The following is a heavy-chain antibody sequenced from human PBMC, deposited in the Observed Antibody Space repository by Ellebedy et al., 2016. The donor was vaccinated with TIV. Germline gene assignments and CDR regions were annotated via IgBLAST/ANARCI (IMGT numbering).Heavy chain of an antibody. D-gene: IGHD1-26*01. CDR1: GYDFITFG. CDR2: ISAYNGHT. Sequence: ASVKVSCKASGYDFITFGIGWVRQAPGQELAGMGWISAYNGHTNYAEKLQGRLTMTTDTSTSTAHMELRDVTSGDTDVYYCTRDYIVGTTIGYWGQGTLVTVSS. J-gene: IGHJ4*02. CDR3: TRDYIVGTTIGY. V-gene: IGHV1-18*01.